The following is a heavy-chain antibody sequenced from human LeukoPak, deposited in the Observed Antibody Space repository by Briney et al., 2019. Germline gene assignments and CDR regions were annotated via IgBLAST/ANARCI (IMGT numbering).Heavy chain of an antibody. D-gene: IGHD2-15*01. V-gene: IGHV4-34*01. J-gene: IGHJ6*03. CDR1: GGSFSGYY. CDR2: INHSGST. CDR3: ARVGVAFYYYYYMDV. Sequence: SETLSLTCAVYGGSFSGYYWSWIRQPPGKGLEWVGEINHSGSTNYNPSLKSRVTISVDTSKNQFSLKLSSVTAADTAVYYCARVGVAFYYYYYMDVWGKGTTVTISS.